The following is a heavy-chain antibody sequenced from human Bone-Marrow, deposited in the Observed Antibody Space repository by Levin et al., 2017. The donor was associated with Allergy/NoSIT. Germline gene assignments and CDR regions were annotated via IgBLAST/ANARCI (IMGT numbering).Heavy chain of an antibody. Sequence: SQTLSLTCTVSGGPISTYYWSWLRQPPGKGLEWIGFIYDSGDSDYNPSLKSRVTIAMDTSKNQFSLKLTSVTAADTAVYYCARFLFEGDDYNYGLQVIDYWGRGTLVTVSS. V-gene: IGHV4-59*01. D-gene: IGHD5-24*01. CDR1: GGPISTYY. J-gene: IGHJ4*02. CDR2: IYDSGDS. CDR3: ARFLFEGDDYNYGLQVIDY.